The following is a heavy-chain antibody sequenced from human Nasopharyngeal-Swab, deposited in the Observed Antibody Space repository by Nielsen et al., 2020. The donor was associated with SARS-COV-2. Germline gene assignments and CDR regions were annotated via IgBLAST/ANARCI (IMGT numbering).Heavy chain of an antibody. V-gene: IGHV4-34*01. CDR2: INHSGST. J-gene: IGHJ6*03. CDR1: GGSFIGLY. CDR3: ARVAIIPILPVFDRPYYYYYYMDV. D-gene: IGHD3-9*01. Sequence: LRPSFAVYGGSFIGLYWSWIPQLPGKGLEWLGEINHSGSTNYNPSLKSRVTISVDTSMNQFSLKLSSVTAAETAVYYCARVAIIPILPVFDRPYYYYYYMDVWGKGTTVTVSS.